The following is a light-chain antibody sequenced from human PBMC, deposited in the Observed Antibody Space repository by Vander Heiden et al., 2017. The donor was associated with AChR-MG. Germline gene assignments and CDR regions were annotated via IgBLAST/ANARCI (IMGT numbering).Light chain of an antibody. J-gene: IGLJ2*01. Sequence: SYELTQPLSVSVALGQTARITGGGNNIGSKKGHWYQQKPGQAPVLVIYRDSNRPSGIPERFSGSNSGNTATLTISRAQAGDEADYDCQVWDSSTVVFGGGTKLTVL. CDR3: QVWDSSTVV. CDR2: RDS. CDR1: NIGSKK. V-gene: IGLV3-9*01.